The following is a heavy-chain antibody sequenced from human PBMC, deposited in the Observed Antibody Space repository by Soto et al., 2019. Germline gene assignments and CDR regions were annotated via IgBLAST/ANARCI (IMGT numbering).Heavy chain of an antibody. CDR1: GYSISSGYY. CDR3: ARDRGSMTTVTTFDY. CDR2: IYHSGST. V-gene: IGHV4-38-2*02. Sequence: SETLSLTCTVSGYSISSGYYWGWIRQPPGKGLEWIGSIYHSGSTYYNPSLKSRVTISVDTSKNQFSLKLSSVTAADTVVYYCARDRGSMTTVTTFDYWGQGTLVTVSS. D-gene: IGHD4-17*01. J-gene: IGHJ4*02.